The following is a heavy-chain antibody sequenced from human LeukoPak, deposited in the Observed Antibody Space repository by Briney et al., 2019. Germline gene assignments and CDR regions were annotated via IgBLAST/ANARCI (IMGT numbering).Heavy chain of an antibody. CDR3: ARRLGYSSSSGPYYFDY. V-gene: IGHV3-7*01. Sequence: GGSLRLSCAGSGFTSSSKTMNWVRQAPGKGLEWVANIKQDGSEKYYVDSVKGRFTISRDNAKNSLYLQMNSLRAEDTAVYYCARRLGYSSSSGPYYFDYWGQGTLVTVSS. CDR2: IKQDGSEK. D-gene: IGHD6-6*01. J-gene: IGHJ4*02. CDR1: GFTSSSKT.